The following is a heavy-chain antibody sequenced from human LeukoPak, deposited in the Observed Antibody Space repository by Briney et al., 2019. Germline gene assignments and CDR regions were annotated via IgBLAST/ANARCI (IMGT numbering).Heavy chain of an antibody. V-gene: IGHV3-13*01. D-gene: IGHD5-18*01. Sequence: GGSLRLSCAASGFTFSSYDMHWVRQATGKGLEWVSAIGTAGDTYYPGSVKGRFTISRENAKNSLYLQMNSLRAGDTAVYYCARAHRYSYGLDAFDIWDQGTMVTVSS. CDR2: IGTAGDT. J-gene: IGHJ3*02. CDR1: GFTFSSYD. CDR3: ARAHRYSYGLDAFDI.